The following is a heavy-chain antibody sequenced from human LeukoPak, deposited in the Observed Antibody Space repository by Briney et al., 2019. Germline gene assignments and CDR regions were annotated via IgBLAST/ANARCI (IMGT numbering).Heavy chain of an antibody. J-gene: IGHJ4*02. Sequence: GGALRLSCAASGFTFSSYAMHWVRQAPGKGLGWGAVISYDGSNKYYADSVKGRFTISRDNSKNPLYLQMNSLRAEDTAVYYCARERIRGEDYWGQGTLVTVSS. CDR1: GFTFSSYA. V-gene: IGHV3-30*04. D-gene: IGHD3-10*01. CDR2: ISYDGSNK. CDR3: ARERIRGEDY.